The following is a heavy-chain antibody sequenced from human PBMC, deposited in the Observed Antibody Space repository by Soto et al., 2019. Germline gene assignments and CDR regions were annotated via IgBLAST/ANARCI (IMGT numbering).Heavy chain of an antibody. Sequence: LRLSCAASGFTVNGKKYITWVRQAPGKGLEWVSALYIADGTFYADSVKGRFTVSIDSSKNTVYLQMNNLSPEDTAVYYCATWLLREHAFDIWGLGTMVTVSS. V-gene: IGHV3-53*01. CDR1: GFTVNGKKY. D-gene: IGHD2-15*01. J-gene: IGHJ3*02. CDR2: LYIADGT. CDR3: ATWLLREHAFDI.